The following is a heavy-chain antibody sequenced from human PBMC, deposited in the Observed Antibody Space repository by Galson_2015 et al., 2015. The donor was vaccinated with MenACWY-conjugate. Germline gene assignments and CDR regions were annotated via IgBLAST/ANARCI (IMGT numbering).Heavy chain of an antibody. V-gene: IGHV3-23*01. D-gene: IGHD1-26*01. J-gene: IGHJ4*02. CDR2: IRGSGDNT. Sequence: SLRLSCAASGFTFSSYAMSWVRQAPGKGLEWVSAIRGSGDNTYYADSVKGRFTISRDNSKNTLYLQMNSLRAEDTAVYYCAKEARWGSGTHLDYWGQGTLVPVSS. CDR1: GFTFSSYA. CDR3: AKEARWGSGTHLDY.